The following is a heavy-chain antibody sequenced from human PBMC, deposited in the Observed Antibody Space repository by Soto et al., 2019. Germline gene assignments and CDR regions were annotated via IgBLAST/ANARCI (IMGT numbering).Heavy chain of an antibody. Sequence: SLRLSCAASGFTFSSYGMHWVRQAPGKGLEWVAVIWYDGSNKYYADSVKGRFTISRDNSKNTLYLQMNSLRAEDTAVYYCARDPCSGGSCYPPTGMDVWGQGTTVTVSS. CDR1: GFTFSSYG. CDR2: IWYDGSNK. J-gene: IGHJ6*02. V-gene: IGHV3-33*01. CDR3: ARDPCSGGSCYPPTGMDV. D-gene: IGHD2-15*01.